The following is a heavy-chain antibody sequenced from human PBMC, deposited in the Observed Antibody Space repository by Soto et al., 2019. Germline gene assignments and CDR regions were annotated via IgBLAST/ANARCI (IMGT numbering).Heavy chain of an antibody. Sequence: EVQLVESGGGMVKPGGSLRLSCAASGFTFSSYSMNWVRQAPGKGLEWVASIISRSSYIYYADSVKGRFTISRDNAKNALYLQMNRLRAEDTAVYYCARDLATYKNGVDFDYWGQGTLVTVSS. D-gene: IGHD1-26*01. V-gene: IGHV3-21*01. J-gene: IGHJ4*02. CDR1: GFTFSSYS. CDR2: IISRSSYI. CDR3: ARDLATYKNGVDFDY.